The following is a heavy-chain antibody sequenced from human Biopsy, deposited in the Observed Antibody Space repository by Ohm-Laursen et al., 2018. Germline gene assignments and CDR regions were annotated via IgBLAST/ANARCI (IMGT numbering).Heavy chain of an antibody. Sequence: GASVKVSCKASGYTFTSYDINWVRQATGQGLEWMGWMNPNSGNTGYAPKFQGRVSITADKSTTTAYMELSNLKSEDTAVYYCATPFQYYDSWGGYPPFDHWGQGTLVTVSS. V-gene: IGHV1-8*01. J-gene: IGHJ4*02. CDR1: GYTFTSYD. CDR3: ATPFQYYDSWGGYPPFDH. D-gene: IGHD3-3*01. CDR2: MNPNSGNT.